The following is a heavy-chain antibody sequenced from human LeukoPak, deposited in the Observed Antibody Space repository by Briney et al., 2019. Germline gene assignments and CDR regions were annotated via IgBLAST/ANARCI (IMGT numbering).Heavy chain of an antibody. CDR1: GFTFDDYA. CDR2: ISWNSGSI. Sequence: PGGSLRLSCAASGFTFDDYAMHWVRQAPGKGLEWVSGISWNSGSIGHADSVKGRFTISRDNARNSLYLQMNSLRAEDTAVYYCASGRQLGYWGQGTLVTVSS. V-gene: IGHV3-9*01. J-gene: IGHJ4*02. CDR3: ASGRQLGY. D-gene: IGHD6-13*01.